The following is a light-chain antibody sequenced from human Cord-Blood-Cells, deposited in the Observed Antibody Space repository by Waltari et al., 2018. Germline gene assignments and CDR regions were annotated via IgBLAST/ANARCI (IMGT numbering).Light chain of an antibody. Sequence: QSALTQPASVSGSPGQSITISCTGTSSEVGSYNLVSCDQQHPGKAPKLMIYEGSKRPSGVSNRFSGSKSGNTASLTISGLQAEDEADYYCCSYAGSSTWVFGGGTKLTVL. J-gene: IGLJ3*02. CDR1: SSEVGSYNL. CDR2: EGS. V-gene: IGLV2-23*01. CDR3: CSYAGSSTWV.